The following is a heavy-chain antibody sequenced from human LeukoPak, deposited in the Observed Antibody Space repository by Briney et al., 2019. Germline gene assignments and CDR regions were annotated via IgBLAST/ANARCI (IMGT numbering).Heavy chain of an antibody. CDR2: IKQDGSKK. Sequence: GGSLRLSCVASGFPFSNWMTWVRQAPGKGLEWVASIKQDGSKKSYVDSVKGRFTISRDNAKNSPYLQMNSLRAEDTAIYYCTRVGYIDEGIDYWGQGTLVTVSS. D-gene: IGHD5-24*01. J-gene: IGHJ4*02. V-gene: IGHV3-7*04. CDR1: GFPFSNW. CDR3: TRVGYIDEGIDY.